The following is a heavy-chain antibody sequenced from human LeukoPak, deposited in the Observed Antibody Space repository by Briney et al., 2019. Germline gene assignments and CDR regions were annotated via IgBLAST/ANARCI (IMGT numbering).Heavy chain of an antibody. J-gene: IGHJ4*02. CDR3: ARDPYGSGSYCPGDY. CDR2: ISYDGSNK. CDR1: GFIFSSYA. V-gene: IGHV3-30*04. D-gene: IGHD3-10*01. Sequence: GGSRRLSCAASGFIFSSYAMHWVRQAPGKGLEWVAVISYDGSNKYYADSVKGRFTISRDNSKNTLYLQMNSLRPEDTAVYYCARDPYGSGSYCPGDYWGQGTLVTVSS.